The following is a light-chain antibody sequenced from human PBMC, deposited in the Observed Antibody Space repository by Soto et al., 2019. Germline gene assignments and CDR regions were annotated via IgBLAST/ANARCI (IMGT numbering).Light chain of an antibody. J-gene: IGKJ2*01. V-gene: IGKV3-15*01. CDR3: QQYNNWPPLYT. CDR1: QSVNSN. CDR2: GAS. Sequence: EIVMTQSPATLSVSPGERTTLSCRASQSVNSNLAWYQQKPGQAPRLLIYGASTRATGIPARFSGSGSGPEFTLTISSLQSEDFGVYHCQQYNNWPPLYTFGQGTKLEIK.